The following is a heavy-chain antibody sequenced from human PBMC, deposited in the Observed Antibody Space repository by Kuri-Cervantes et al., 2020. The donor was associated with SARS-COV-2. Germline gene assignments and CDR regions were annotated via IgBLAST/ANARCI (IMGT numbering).Heavy chain of an antibody. J-gene: IGHJ4*02. CDR3: ARARIAARNFDY. Sequence: GSLRLSCAVYGGSFSGYYWSWIRQPPGKGLEWIGEINHSGSTNYNPSPKSRVTISVDTSKNQFSLKLSSMTAADTAVYYCARARIAARNFDYWGQGTLVTVSS. CDR2: INHSGST. D-gene: IGHD6-6*01. CDR1: GGSFSGYY. V-gene: IGHV4-34*01.